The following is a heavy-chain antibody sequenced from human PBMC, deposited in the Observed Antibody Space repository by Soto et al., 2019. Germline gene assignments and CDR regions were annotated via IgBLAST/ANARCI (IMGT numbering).Heavy chain of an antibody. CDR1: GYTFNNYV. CDR2: SNAGNANT. V-gene: IGHV1-3*02. D-gene: IGHD6-13*01. J-gene: IGHJ3*02. CDR3: ARGSSSSDAFDI. Sequence: ASVRVSCKASGYTFNNYVIHWVRQAPGQRLEWMGWSNAGNANTKYSQDFQGRVTITRDTSASTAYMELSSLRSEDMAVYYCARGSSSSDAFDIWGQGTMVTVSS.